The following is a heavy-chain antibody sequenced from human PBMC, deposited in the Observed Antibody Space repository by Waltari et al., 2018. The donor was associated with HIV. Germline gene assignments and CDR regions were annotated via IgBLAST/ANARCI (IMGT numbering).Heavy chain of an antibody. CDR3: ASARETMGVDFDS. V-gene: IGHV1-69*08. Sequence: QVQLVQSGAEVKKPGSSVKVSCTASGGACSSYTINWVRKAPGQGLEWLGRIIPMSNTPNNAQKFQGRVTITADKSTSTAYMELTSLRSDDTAVYYCASARETMGVDFDSWGLGTLVTVSS. J-gene: IGHJ4*02. D-gene: IGHD3-16*01. CDR2: IIPMSNTP. CDR1: GGACSSYT.